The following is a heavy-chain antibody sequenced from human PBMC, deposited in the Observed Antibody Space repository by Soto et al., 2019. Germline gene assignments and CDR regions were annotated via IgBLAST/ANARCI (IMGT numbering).Heavy chain of an antibody. Sequence: GESLKISCKGSGYSFTTYWISWVRQMPGKGLEWMGRIDPSDSYTNYSPSFQGHVTISADKYISTAYLQWSSLKASDTDMYYCALYDSGSYSDYWGRGTLVTVSS. V-gene: IGHV5-10-1*01. J-gene: IGHJ4*02. CDR1: GYSFTTYW. CDR2: IDPSDSYT. CDR3: ALYDSGSYSDY. D-gene: IGHD3-10*01.